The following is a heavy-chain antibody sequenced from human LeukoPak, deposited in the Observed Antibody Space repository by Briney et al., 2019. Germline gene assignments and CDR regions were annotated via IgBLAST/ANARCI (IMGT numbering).Heavy chain of an antibody. V-gene: IGHV4-59*01. J-gene: IGHJ3*02. D-gene: IGHD3-3*01. CDR1: GGSISSYY. CDR2: IYYSGST. Sequence: PSGTLSLTCTVSGGSISSYYWSWIRQPPGKGLEWIGYIYYSGSTKYKPSLKSRVTISVDTPKNQFSLKLSSVTAADTAVYYCARGRFLDAFDIWGQGTMVTVSS. CDR3: ARGRFLDAFDI.